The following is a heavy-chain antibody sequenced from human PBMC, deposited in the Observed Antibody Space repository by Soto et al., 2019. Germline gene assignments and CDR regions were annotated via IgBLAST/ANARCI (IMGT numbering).Heavy chain of an antibody. D-gene: IGHD2-2*01. CDR2: IYYSGST. CDR1: GGSISSYY. CDR3: ARGAVVVVPAAHHYMDV. Sequence: SETLSLTCTVSGGSISSYYWSWIRQPPGKGLEWIGYIYYSGSTNYNPSLKSRVTISVDTSKNQFSLKLSSVTAADTAVYYCARGAVVVVPAAHHYMDVWGKGTTVTVSS. J-gene: IGHJ6*03. V-gene: IGHV4-59*01.